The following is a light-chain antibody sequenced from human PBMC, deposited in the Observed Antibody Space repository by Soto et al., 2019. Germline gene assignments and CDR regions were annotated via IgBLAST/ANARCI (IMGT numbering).Light chain of an antibody. CDR3: QQYGGSPRT. Sequence: EIVLTQSPGTLSLSPGERVTLSCRASQSVSGHLAWYQQKPGQAPRLIISGASTRATGIPARFSGRGSGTDFTLTISKLEPEDFAVYHCQQYGGSPRTFGQGTKVDIK. CDR2: GAS. V-gene: IGKV3-20*01. CDR1: QSVSGH. J-gene: IGKJ1*01.